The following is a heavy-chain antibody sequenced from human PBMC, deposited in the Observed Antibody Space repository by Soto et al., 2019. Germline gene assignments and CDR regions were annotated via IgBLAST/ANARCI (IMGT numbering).Heavy chain of an antibody. V-gene: IGHV3-23*01. D-gene: IGHD2-15*01. CDR1: GFTFSSYA. J-gene: IGHJ4*02. CDR2: ISGSGGST. Sequence: GGSLRLSCAASGFTFSSYAMSWVRQAPGKGLEWVSAISGSGGSTYYADSVKGRFTISRDNSKNTLYLQMNSLRAEDTAVYYCAKVQDRLEVAATNFDYWGQGTLVTVSS. CDR3: AKVQDRLEVAATNFDY.